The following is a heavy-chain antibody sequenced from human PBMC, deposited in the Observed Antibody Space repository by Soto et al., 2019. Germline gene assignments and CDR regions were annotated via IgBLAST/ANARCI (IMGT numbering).Heavy chain of an antibody. V-gene: IGHV1-46*01. D-gene: IGHD3-22*01. J-gene: IGHJ6*02. Sequence: GASVKVSCKASGYTFTSYYMHWVRQAPGQGLEWMGIINPSGGSTSYAQKFQGRVTMTRDTSTSTVYMELSSLRSEDTAVYYCARDHFSNYYDSRSPRYYYYYYGMDVWGQGTTVTVSS. CDR3: ARDHFSNYYDSRSPRYYYYYYGMDV. CDR1: GYTFTSYY. CDR2: INPSGGST.